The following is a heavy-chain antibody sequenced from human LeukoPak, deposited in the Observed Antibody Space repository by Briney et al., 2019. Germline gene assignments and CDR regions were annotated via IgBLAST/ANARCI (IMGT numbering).Heavy chain of an antibody. CDR2: IYTSGST. CDR1: GGSISSYY. V-gene: IGHV4-4*07. J-gene: IGHJ6*03. D-gene: IGHD2-2*01. Sequence: SETLSLTCTVSGGSISSYYWSWIRQPAGKGLEWIGRIYTSGSTNYNPSLKSRVTMSVDTSKNQFSLKLSSLTAADTAVYYCARGVWYCSSTSCYYYYYYMDVWGKGTTVTVSS. CDR3: ARGVWYCSSTSCYYYYYYMDV.